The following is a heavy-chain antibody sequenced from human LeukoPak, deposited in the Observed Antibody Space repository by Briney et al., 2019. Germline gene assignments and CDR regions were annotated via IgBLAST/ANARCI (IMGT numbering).Heavy chain of an antibody. Sequence: SETLSLTCTVSGGSISSYYWSWIRQPPGKGLEWIGYIYYSGSTNYNPSLKSRVTISVDTSKNQFSLKLSSVTAADTAVYYCARGDRVRFGRDYYYYMDVWGKGTTVTISS. J-gene: IGHJ6*03. CDR3: ARGDRVRFGRDYYYYMDV. V-gene: IGHV4-59*01. CDR2: IYYSGST. CDR1: GGSISSYY. D-gene: IGHD3-10*01.